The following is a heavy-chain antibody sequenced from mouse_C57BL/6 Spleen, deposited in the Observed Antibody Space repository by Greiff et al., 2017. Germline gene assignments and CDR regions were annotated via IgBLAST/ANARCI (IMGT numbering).Heavy chain of an antibody. V-gene: IGHV1-82*01. CDR2: IYPGDGDT. Sequence: VQLLQSGPELVKPGASVKISCTASGYAFSSSWMNWVKQRPGKGLEWIGRIYPGDGDTNYNGKFKGKATLTADKSSSTAYMQLSGLTSEDSAVYFYARNYCGSREYFDYWGQGTTLTVSS. CDR3: ARNYCGSREYFDY. D-gene: IGHD1-1*01. J-gene: IGHJ2*01. CDR1: GYAFSSSW.